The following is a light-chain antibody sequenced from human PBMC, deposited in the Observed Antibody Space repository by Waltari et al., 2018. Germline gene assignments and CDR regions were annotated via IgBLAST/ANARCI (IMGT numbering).Light chain of an antibody. CDR1: NNEIRDDNR. CDR2: DVT. V-gene: IGLV2-11*01. Sequence: QSALTQPRSVSGSPGQSVTISCTGTNNEIRDDNRVSWYQHHPGEAPKLIIVDVTKRPSGVPDRFSASKSGNTASLTISRLQTEDEADYYCCSYVGSVSVFGIGTKVTVL. J-gene: IGLJ1*01. CDR3: CSYVGSVSV.